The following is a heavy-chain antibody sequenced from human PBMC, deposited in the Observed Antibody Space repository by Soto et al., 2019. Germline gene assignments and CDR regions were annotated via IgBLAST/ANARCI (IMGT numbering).Heavy chain of an antibody. CDR1: GGSISSGGYS. CDR3: ARVTGIGYGSGSYYNGAFDY. D-gene: IGHD3-10*01. Sequence: SETLSLTCAVSGGSISSGGYSWSWIRQPPGKGLEWIGYIYHSGSTYYNPSLKSRVTISVDRSKNQFSLKLSSVTAADTAVYYCARVTGIGYGSGSYYNGAFDYWGQGTLVTVSS. CDR2: IYHSGST. V-gene: IGHV4-30-2*01. J-gene: IGHJ4*02.